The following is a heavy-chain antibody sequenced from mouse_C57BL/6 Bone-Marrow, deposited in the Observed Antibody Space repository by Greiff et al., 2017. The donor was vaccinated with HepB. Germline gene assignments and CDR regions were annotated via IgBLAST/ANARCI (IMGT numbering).Heavy chain of an antibody. CDR1: GYTFTSYW. CDR3: AQIDYYGSRGAMDY. D-gene: IGHD1-1*01. Sequence: QVQLKQPGAELVKPGASVKLSCKASGYTFTSYWMHWVKQRPGQGLEWIGMIHPNSGSTNYNEKFKSKATLTVDKSSSTAYMQLSSLTSEDSAVYYCAQIDYYGSRGAMDYWGQGTSVTVSS. CDR2: IHPNSGST. V-gene: IGHV1-64*01. J-gene: IGHJ4*01.